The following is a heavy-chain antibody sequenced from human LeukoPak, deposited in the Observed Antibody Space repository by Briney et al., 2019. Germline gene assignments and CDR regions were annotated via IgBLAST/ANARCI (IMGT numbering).Heavy chain of an antibody. D-gene: IGHD3-22*01. CDR3: AREADDSSGYYGGPNWFDP. V-gene: IGHV4-34*01. CDR2: INHSGST. CDR1: GGSFSGYY. J-gene: IGHJ5*02. Sequence: SETLSLTCAVYGGSFSGYYWSWIRQPPGKGLEWIGEINHSGSTNYNPSLKSRVTISVDTSKNQFSLKLSSVTAADTAVYYCAREADDSSGYYGGPNWFDPWGQGTLVTVSS.